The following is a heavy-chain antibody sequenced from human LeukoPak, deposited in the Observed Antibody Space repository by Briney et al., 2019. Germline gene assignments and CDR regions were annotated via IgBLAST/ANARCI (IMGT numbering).Heavy chain of an antibody. V-gene: IGHV1-2*04. J-gene: IGHJ4*02. CDR1: GYTFTGYY. CDR3: AREGYSSSLNFDY. Sequence: ASVKVSCKASGYTFTGYYMHWVRQAPGQGLEWMGWINPNSGGTNYAQKFQGWVTMTRDTSISTAYMELSRPRSDDTAVYYCAREGYSSSLNFDYWGQGTLVTVSS. CDR2: INPNSGGT. D-gene: IGHD6-13*01.